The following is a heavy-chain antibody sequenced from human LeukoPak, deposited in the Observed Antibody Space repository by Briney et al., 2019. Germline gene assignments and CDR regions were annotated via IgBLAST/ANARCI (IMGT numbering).Heavy chain of an antibody. Sequence: GGSLRLSCAASGFTFSSYAMSWVRQIPGKGLEWVSGISWNSGSIGYADSVKGRFTISRDNSKNTLYLQMNSLRAEDTAVYYCARRQWAAGFWCGYSYDYPGDWYFDLWGRGTLVTVSS. CDR1: GFTFSSYA. CDR3: ARRQWAAGFWCGYSYDYPGDWYFDL. D-gene: IGHD5-18*01. CDR2: ISWNSGSI. V-gene: IGHV3-23*01. J-gene: IGHJ2*01.